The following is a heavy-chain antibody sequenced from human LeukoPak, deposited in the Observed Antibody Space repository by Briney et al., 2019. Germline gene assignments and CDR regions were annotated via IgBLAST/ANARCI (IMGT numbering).Heavy chain of an antibody. D-gene: IGHD2-15*01. V-gene: IGHV3-23*01. CDR1: GFTFSSYA. Sequence: GGSLRLSCAASGFTFSSYAMSWVRQAPGKGLEWVSAISGSGGSTYYADSVKGRFTISRDNSKNTLYLQMNSLRAEDTAVYYCAKGDIVNYDYYLDYLGQGTLVTVSS. CDR2: ISGSGGST. CDR3: AKGDIVNYDYYLDY. J-gene: IGHJ4*02.